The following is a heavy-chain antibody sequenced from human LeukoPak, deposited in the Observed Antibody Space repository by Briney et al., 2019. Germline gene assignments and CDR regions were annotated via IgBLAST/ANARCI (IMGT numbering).Heavy chain of an antibody. CDR2: IRGGGDT. CDR3: AKANWVSSADAVW. CDR1: GFSFSNYA. D-gene: IGHD3-16*01. V-gene: IGHV3-23*01. J-gene: IGHJ4*02. Sequence: GGSLRLSCAASGFSFSNYAMSWVRQAPARGPEWVSSIRGGGDTFYADSVKSRFTLSRDASRNPLSLQLSSVRAADTAIYYCAKANWVSSADAVWWGQGTQVTVSS.